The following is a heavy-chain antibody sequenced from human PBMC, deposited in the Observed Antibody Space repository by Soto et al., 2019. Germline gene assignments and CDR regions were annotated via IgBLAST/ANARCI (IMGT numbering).Heavy chain of an antibody. CDR2: IHDSGRS. D-gene: IGHD2-15*01. J-gene: IGHJ4*02. CDR1: SDSISNYY. CDR3: ARVGGTRGWY. Sequence: SETLSLTCTVSSDSISNYYWSWIRQPPGKGLEWIGYIHDSGRSNYNPSLKSRVKISVDTSKKQFSLKLNSVTAADTAVYYCARVGGTRGWYWGQGTLVTVSS. V-gene: IGHV4-59*01.